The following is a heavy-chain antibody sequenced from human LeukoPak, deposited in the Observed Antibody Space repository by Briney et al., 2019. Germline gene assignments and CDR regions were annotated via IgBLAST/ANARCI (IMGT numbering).Heavy chain of an antibody. CDR3: ARAGPFEI. Sequence: GGSLRLSCGASGFTFSSYEMNWVRQAPGKGLEWVSYISSGSTFYYADSVKGRFTISRDNAKNSVYLQMNSLRAEDTAVYYCARAGPFEIWGQGTMVSVSS. J-gene: IGHJ3*02. CDR1: GFTFSSYE. CDR2: ISSGSTF. V-gene: IGHV3-48*03.